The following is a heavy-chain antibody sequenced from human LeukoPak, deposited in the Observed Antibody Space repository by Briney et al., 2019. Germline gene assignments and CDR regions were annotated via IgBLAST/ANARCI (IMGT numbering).Heavy chain of an antibody. Sequence: GASVKVSCKASGYTFTGYYMHWLRQAPGQGLEWMGRINPNSGGTNYAQKFQGRVTMTRDTSISTAYMELSRLRSDDTAVYYCARTAPITVFGVVEGLSDYWGQGTLVTVSS. J-gene: IGHJ4*02. D-gene: IGHD3-3*01. V-gene: IGHV1-2*06. CDR3: ARTAPITVFGVVEGLSDY. CDR2: INPNSGGT. CDR1: GYTFTGYY.